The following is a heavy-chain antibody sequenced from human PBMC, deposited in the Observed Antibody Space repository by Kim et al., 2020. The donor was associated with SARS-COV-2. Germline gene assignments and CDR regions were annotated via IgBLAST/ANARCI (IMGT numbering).Heavy chain of an antibody. CDR2: ISAYNGNT. D-gene: IGHD3-10*01. V-gene: IGHV1-18*01. CDR1: GYTFTSYG. J-gene: IGHJ4*02. CDR3: ARDGGALRYGADY. Sequence: ASVKVSCKASGYTFTSYGISWVRQAPGQGLEWMGWISAYNGNTNYAQKFQGRVTMTTDTSTSTAHMELRSLRSDDTAVYYCARDGGALRYGADYWGQGTLVTVSS.